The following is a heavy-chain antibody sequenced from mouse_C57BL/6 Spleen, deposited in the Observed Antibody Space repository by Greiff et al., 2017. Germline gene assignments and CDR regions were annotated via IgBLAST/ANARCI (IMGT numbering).Heavy chain of an antibody. CDR2: ISSGSSTI. Sequence: EVKLMESGGGLVKPGGSLKLSCAASGFTFSDYGMHWVRQAPEKGLEWFAYISSGSSTIYYADTVKGRFTISRDNAKNTLFLQMTSLRSEDTAMYYCAREGLGRYFDVWGTGTTVTVSS. CDR3: AREGLGRYFDV. D-gene: IGHD4-1*01. J-gene: IGHJ1*03. V-gene: IGHV5-17*01. CDR1: GFTFSDYG.